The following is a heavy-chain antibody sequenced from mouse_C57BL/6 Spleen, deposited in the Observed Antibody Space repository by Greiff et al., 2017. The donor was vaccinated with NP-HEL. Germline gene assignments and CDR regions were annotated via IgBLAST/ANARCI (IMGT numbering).Heavy chain of an antibody. V-gene: IGHV1-9*01. CDR2: ILPGSGST. Sequence: LQESGAELMKPGASVKLSCKATGYTFTGYWIEWVKQRPGHGLEWIGEILPGSGSTNYNEKFKGKATFTADTSSNTAYMQLSSLTTEDSAIYYCARGGSFTTVVADAMDYWGQGTSVTVSS. D-gene: IGHD1-1*01. CDR1: GYTFTGYW. CDR3: ARGGSFTTVVADAMDY. J-gene: IGHJ4*01.